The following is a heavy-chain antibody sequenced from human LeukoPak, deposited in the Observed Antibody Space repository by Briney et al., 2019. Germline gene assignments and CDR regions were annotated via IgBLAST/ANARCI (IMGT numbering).Heavy chain of an antibody. Sequence: PGGSLRLSCAASGFTFSSYSMNWVRQAPGKGLEWVSSISSSSSYIYYADSVKGRFTISRDNAKNSLYLQMNSLRAEDTAVYYCARAVNYDFWSGSYQLDYWGQGTLVTVSS. J-gene: IGHJ4*02. V-gene: IGHV3-21*01. CDR2: ISSSSSYI. CDR1: GFTFSSYS. D-gene: IGHD3-3*01. CDR3: ARAVNYDFWSGSYQLDY.